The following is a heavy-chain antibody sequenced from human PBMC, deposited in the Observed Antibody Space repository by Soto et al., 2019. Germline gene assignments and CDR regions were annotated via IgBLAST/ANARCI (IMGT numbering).Heavy chain of an antibody. D-gene: IGHD2-21*02. J-gene: IGHJ4*02. CDR2: VSGSGGGT. Sequence: GGSLRLSCAASGFTFNTYGMTWVRQAPGKGLEWVSTVSGSGGGTYYADSVKGRFTISRVNSKNTMYLQMSNLRAEDTAVYFCARIGPYCGGDCYPDFDFWGLGTPVTVSS. V-gene: IGHV3-23*01. CDR1: GFTFNTYG. CDR3: ARIGPYCGGDCYPDFDF.